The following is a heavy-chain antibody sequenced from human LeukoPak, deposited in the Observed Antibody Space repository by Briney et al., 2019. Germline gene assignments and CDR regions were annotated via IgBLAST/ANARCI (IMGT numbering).Heavy chain of an antibody. CDR2: INPNSGGT. D-gene: IGHD6-6*01. V-gene: IGHV1-2*02. CDR3: ARDIAARTYNFDY. CDR1: GYIFTGYY. J-gene: IGHJ4*02. Sequence: ASVKVSCKASGYIFTGYYMHWVRQAPGQGLEWMGWINPNSGGTNYAQKFQGRVTMTRDTSISTAYMELSRLRSDDTAVYYCARDIAARTYNFDYWGQGTLVTVSS.